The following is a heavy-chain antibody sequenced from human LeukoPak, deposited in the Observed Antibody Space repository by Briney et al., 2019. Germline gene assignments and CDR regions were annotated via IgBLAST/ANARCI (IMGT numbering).Heavy chain of an antibody. CDR1: GFTFSSYW. J-gene: IGHJ3*01. D-gene: IGHD2-2*01. V-gene: IGHV3-7*01. CDR3: ARDQGYCTSTSCRGDAFDV. CDR2: IKQDGSEK. Sequence: GGSLRRSCAASGFTFSSYWMSWVRQAPGKGLEWVAKIKQDGSEKYYVDSVKGRFTISRDNAKNSLSLQMNSLRAEDTAVYYCARDQGYCTSTSCRGDAFDVWGQGSMVSVSS.